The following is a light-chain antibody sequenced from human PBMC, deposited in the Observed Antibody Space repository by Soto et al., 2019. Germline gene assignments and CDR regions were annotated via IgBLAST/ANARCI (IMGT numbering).Light chain of an antibody. Sequence: QSVLTQSPSASASLGASVKLTCTLSSGHSSYAIAWHQQQPEKGPRYLMKLYSDGRHSKGDGRPDRFSGSSSGAERYLTIASLQSEDEADYYCQTWATGPSVFGGGTKVTVL. V-gene: IGLV4-69*01. CDR2: LYSDGRH. CDR1: SGHSSYA. J-gene: IGLJ3*02. CDR3: QTWATGPSV.